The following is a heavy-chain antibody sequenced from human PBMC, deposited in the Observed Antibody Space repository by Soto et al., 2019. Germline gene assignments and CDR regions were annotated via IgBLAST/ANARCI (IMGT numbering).Heavy chain of an antibody. Sequence: PSETLSLTCIVSGGSISSGGYYWSWIRQHPGKGLEWIGYIYYSGSTYYNPSLKSRVTISVDTSKNQFSLKLSSVTAADTAVYYCARAGVSTAMVSFHITPGAFDIWGQGTMVTVSS. J-gene: IGHJ3*02. CDR2: IYYSGST. V-gene: IGHV4-31*03. CDR3: ARAGVSTAMVSFHITPGAFDI. CDR1: GGSISSGGYY. D-gene: IGHD5-18*01.